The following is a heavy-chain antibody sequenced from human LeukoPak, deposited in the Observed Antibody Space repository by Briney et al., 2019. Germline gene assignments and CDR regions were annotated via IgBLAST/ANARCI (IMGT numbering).Heavy chain of an antibody. D-gene: IGHD2-15*01. V-gene: IGHV3-23*01. Sequence: PVRTLRLSCAASGVTFSRDAIGWGCQGPRKRQGWGSAISTNGDSTPYADSVKGRLTISRDNSKSTLYLEMNSLRAEDTAIYYCAKCGSTCLKKEFDHWGQGTLVTVSS. J-gene: IGHJ4*02. CDR3: AKCGSTCLKKEFDH. CDR1: GVTFSRDA. CDR2: ISTNGDST.